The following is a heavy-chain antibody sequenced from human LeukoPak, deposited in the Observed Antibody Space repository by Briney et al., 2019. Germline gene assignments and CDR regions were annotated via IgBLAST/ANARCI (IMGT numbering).Heavy chain of an antibody. D-gene: IGHD6-19*01. CDR1: GFIFTTYS. V-gene: IGHV3-21*01. J-gene: IGHJ4*02. CDR3: ARTLLSKAVAGALDY. CDR2: ISSNSSYR. Sequence: TGGSLRLSCAASGFIFTTYSMTWVRQAPGKGLEWVSSISSNSSYRYYADSVMGRFAISRDNAKNSLYLQINSLRAEDTAVYYCARTLLSKAVAGALDYWGQGTLVTVSS.